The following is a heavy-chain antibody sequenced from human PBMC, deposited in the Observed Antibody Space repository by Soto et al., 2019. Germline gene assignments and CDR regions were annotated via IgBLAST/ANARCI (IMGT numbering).Heavy chain of an antibody. V-gene: IGHV5-51*01. D-gene: IGHD5-12*01. CDR3: ARQTGIVATTLNWFDP. CDR2: IYPGDSDT. CDR1: GYSFTSYW. J-gene: IGHJ5*02. Sequence: PGESLKISCKGSGYSFTSYWIGWVLQIPGKGLEWMGIIYPGDSDTRYSPSFQGQVTISADKSISTAYLQWSSLKASDTAMYYCARQTGIVATTLNWFDPWGQGTLVTVSS.